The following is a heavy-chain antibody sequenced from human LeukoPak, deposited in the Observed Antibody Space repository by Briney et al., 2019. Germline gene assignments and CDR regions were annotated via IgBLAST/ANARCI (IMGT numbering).Heavy chain of an antibody. Sequence: GGSLRLSCAASGFTFSSYAMHWVRQAPGKGLEWVAVISYDGSNKYYADSVKGRFTISRDNSKNTLYLQMNSLRSEDTAVYYCARWGGPYYDFWSGTFDYWGQGTLVTVSS. CDR1: GFTFSSYA. CDR3: ARWGGPYYDFWSGTFDY. CDR2: ISYDGSNK. D-gene: IGHD3-3*01. J-gene: IGHJ4*02. V-gene: IGHV3-30-3*01.